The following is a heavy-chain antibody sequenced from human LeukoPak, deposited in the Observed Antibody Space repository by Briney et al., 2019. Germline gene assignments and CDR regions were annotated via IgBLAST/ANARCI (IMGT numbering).Heavy chain of an antibody. D-gene: IGHD2-2*01. CDR1: GFTFSTYW. CDR2: IYPGDSDT. CDR3: AKVVVVPAAMGGGNWFDP. Sequence: KPGGSLRLSCSASGFTFSTYWMGWVRQMPGKGLEWMGIIYPGDSDTRYSPSFQGQVTISADKSISTAYLQWSSLKASDTAMYYCAKVVVVPAAMGGGNWFDPWGQGTLVTVSS. V-gene: IGHV5-51*01. J-gene: IGHJ5*02.